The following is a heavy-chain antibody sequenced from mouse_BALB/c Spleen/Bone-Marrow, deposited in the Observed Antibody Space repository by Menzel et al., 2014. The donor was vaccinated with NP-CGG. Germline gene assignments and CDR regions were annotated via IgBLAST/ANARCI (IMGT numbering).Heavy chain of an antibody. CDR3: SRLGYYGGFAY. V-gene: IGHV4-1*02. D-gene: IGHD2-3*01. CDR1: GFDFSRYW. J-gene: IGHJ3*01. Sequence: EVKLMESGGGLVQPGGSLKLSCAASGFDFSRYWMSWVRQAPGKGLEWIGEINPDSNTINYTPSLKDKFIISRDNAKNTLYLQMSKVRSEDTALYYCSRLGYYGGFAYWGQGTLATVSA. CDR2: INPDSNTI.